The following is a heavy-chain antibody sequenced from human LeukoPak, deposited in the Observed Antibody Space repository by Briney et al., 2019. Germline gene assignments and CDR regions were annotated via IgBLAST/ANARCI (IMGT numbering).Heavy chain of an antibody. Sequence: SETLSLTCAVCGGSFSGYYWSWIRQPPGKGLEWIGEINHSRSTNYNPSLKSRVTISVDTSKNQFSLKLSSVTAADTAVYYCARGSSGGSCYRLWGQGTLVTVSS. CDR3: ARGSSGGSCYRL. CDR2: INHSRST. D-gene: IGHD2-15*01. J-gene: IGHJ4*02. CDR1: GGSFSGYY. V-gene: IGHV4-34*01.